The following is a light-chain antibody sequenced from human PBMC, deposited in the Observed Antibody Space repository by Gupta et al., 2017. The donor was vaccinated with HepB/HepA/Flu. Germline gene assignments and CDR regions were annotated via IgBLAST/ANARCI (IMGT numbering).Light chain of an antibody. Sequence: DGQMSQSPSSQSGAVGDRVTITCRASQSISNYLNWYQQKAGKAPELLIYAASTLQTGVPSRFSGSGSGTDFTLTVSSLQPEDFATYYCQETYDTPRTFGGGTKVEIK. V-gene: IGKV1-39*01. CDR3: QETYDTPRT. CDR2: AAS. J-gene: IGKJ4*01. CDR1: QSISNY.